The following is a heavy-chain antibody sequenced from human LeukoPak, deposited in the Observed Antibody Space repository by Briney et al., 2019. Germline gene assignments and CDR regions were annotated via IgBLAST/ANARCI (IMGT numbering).Heavy chain of an antibody. CDR3: ARHVVVPTTVTTLDY. CDR1: AYSFTSYW. D-gene: IGHD4-17*01. Sequence: GESLKISCKGSAYSFTSYWIGWVRQMPGKGLEWMGIIYPGDSDTRYSPSFQGQVTISADKSISTAYLQWSSLKASDTAMCYCARHVVVPTTVTTLDYWGQGTLVTVSS. CDR2: IYPGDSDT. V-gene: IGHV5-51*01. J-gene: IGHJ4*02.